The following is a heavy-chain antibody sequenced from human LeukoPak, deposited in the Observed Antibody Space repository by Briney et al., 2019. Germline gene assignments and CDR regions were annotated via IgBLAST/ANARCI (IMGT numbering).Heavy chain of an antibody. D-gene: IGHD4-17*01. CDR1: GLTFSDYY. Sequence: PGGSLRLSCAASGLTFSDYYMSWVRQAPGKGLEWLSYIGYNSRYTKYADSVKGQFTISRDNDKKSLYLQMNSLRVEDTSVYYCASGKEPETKVTTFDYWGRGTLVTVSS. CDR3: ASGKEPETKVTTFDY. V-gene: IGHV3-11*06. J-gene: IGHJ4*02. CDR2: IGYNSRYT.